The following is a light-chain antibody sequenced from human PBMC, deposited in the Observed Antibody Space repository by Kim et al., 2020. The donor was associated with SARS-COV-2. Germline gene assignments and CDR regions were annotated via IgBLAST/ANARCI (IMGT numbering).Light chain of an antibody. CDR2: DVN. CDR3: SSYTSSSTLL. J-gene: IGLJ2*01. V-gene: IGLV2-14*03. CDR1: SSDVGGYNY. Sequence: QSALTQPASVSGSPGQSITISCTGTSSDVGGYNYVSWYQQHPGKAPKLMIYDVNNRPSGVSNRFSGSKSGNTASLTISGLQADDEGDYYCSSYTSSSTLLFGGGTKGTVL.